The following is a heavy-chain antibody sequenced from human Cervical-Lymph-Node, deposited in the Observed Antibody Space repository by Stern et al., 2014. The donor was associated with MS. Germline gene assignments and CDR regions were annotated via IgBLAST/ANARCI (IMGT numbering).Heavy chain of an antibody. J-gene: IGHJ4*02. CDR3: ARDFEFQLQCD. D-gene: IGHD2-2*01. Sequence: QLQLQESGPGLVKPSGTLSLTCAVSGGSISSDNWWSWVRQPPGKGPEWIGEVYHSGSANYNPSLKSRVTMSVDKSKNQFSLRLTSVTAADTAVYYCARDFEFQLQCDWGQGALVTVSS. CDR1: GGSISSDNW. V-gene: IGHV4-4*02. CDR2: VYHSGSA.